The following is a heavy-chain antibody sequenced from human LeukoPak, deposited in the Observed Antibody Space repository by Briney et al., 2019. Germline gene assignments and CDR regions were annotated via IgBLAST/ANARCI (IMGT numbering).Heavy chain of an antibody. CDR2: IYPGDSDT. Sequence: GESLKISCKGSGYSITSYWIGWVRQMPGKGLEWMGIIYPGDSDTRYSPSFQGQVTISADKSISTAYLQWSSLKASDTAMYYCARRTPDGYNLDTFDYWGQGTLVTVSS. D-gene: IGHD5-24*01. J-gene: IGHJ4*02. CDR1: GYSITSYW. CDR3: ARRTPDGYNLDTFDY. V-gene: IGHV5-51*01.